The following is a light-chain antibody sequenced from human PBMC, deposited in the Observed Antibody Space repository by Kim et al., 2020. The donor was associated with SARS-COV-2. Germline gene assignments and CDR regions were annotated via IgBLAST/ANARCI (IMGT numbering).Light chain of an antibody. CDR2: SAS. Sequence: SPGQIVTVSCRASQSVDTQVAWYQQKSGQAPRLLVYSASVRATGIPPRFSGSGSGTEFTLTISSLQSEDFAVYFCQQYRNWITWTFGQGTKVDIK. J-gene: IGKJ1*01. CDR3: QQYRNWITWT. V-gene: IGKV3-15*01. CDR1: QSVDTQ.